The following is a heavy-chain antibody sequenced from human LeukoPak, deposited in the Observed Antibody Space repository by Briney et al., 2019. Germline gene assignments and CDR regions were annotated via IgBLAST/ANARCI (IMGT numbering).Heavy chain of an antibody. J-gene: IGHJ4*02. CDR2: INGDGSDT. Sequence: GGSLRLSCAASGFTFSIYWMHWVRQAPGKGLVWVSHINGDGSDTTYADSVKGRFSISRDNAKNTLYLQMNSLRAEDTAVYYCARPSHDTSGYYFDFWGQGTPVTVSS. CDR3: ARPSHDTSGYYFDF. CDR1: GFTFSIYW. V-gene: IGHV3-74*03. D-gene: IGHD3-22*01.